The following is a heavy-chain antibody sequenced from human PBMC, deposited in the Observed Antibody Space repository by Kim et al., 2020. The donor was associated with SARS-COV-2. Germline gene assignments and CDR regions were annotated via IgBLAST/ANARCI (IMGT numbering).Heavy chain of an antibody. CDR2: IRGRAGSSST. V-gene: IGHV3-73*01. CDR1: GFTFSSSA. CDR3: ATISSCWGAFGY. J-gene: IGHJ4*02. Sequence: GGSLRLSCAASGFTFSSSAMNWVRQAPGKGLEWVGGIRGRAGSSSTEDAATVRVRFSIASSNSKNTLYLQISSLKTEDTAVYYCATISSCWGAFGYSGQG. D-gene: IGHD1-26*01.